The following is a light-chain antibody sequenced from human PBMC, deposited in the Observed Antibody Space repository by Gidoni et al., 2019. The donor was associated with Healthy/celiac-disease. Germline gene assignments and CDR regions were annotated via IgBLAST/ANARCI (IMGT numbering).Light chain of an antibody. Sequence: DIQMTQSPSSLSASVGDRVTITCRASQSISSYLNWYQQKPGNAPKLLIYAASSLQSGVPSRFSGSGSGTDFTLTISSLQPEDFATYYCQQSYSTLWTFXQXTKVEIK. CDR2: AAS. V-gene: IGKV1-39*01. CDR3: QQSYSTLWT. J-gene: IGKJ1*01. CDR1: QSISSY.